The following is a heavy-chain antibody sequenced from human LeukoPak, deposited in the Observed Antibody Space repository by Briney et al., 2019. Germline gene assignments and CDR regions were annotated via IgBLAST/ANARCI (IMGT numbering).Heavy chain of an antibody. V-gene: IGHV3-7*03. Sequence: PGGSLRLSCAASGVIFNQYWMSWVRQAPGRGLEWVANIDQDGSEKHYVDSVKGRFTISRDNARNSLYLQMNSLRAEDTAVYYCATSHYDSSGYRGIDAFDIWGQGTMVTVSS. CDR2: IDQDGSEK. D-gene: IGHD3-22*01. CDR1: GVIFNQYW. J-gene: IGHJ3*02. CDR3: ATSHYDSSGYRGIDAFDI.